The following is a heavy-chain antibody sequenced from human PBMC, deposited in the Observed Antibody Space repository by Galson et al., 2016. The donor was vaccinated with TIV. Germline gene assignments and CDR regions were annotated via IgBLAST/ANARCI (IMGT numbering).Heavy chain of an antibody. CDR3: ARERDGQSLNA. V-gene: IGHV3-30*04. CDR2: ISFDGKRK. CDR1: GFTFSSYA. J-gene: IGHJ5*02. D-gene: IGHD5-24*01. Sequence: SLRLSCAASGFTFSSYALHWVRQAPGKGLEWLMSISFDGKRKNYADSVKGRFTITRDDSKRTIYLHMKGLAGGDTAVYYCARERDGQSLNAWGQGTLVIVSS.